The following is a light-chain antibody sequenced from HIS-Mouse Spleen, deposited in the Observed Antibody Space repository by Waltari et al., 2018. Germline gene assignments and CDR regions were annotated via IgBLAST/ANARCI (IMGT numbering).Light chain of an antibody. V-gene: IGLV2-14*01. J-gene: IGLJ3*02. CDR1: SSDVGGYHY. CDR3: SSYTSSSTLV. CDR2: EVS. Sequence: QSALTQPASVSGSPGQSITISCTGTSSDVGGYHYVSWYQPHPGTAPKLMTYEVSNRPSGVSNRFSGSKSGNTASLTISGLQAEDEADYYCSSYTSSSTLVFGGGTKLTVL.